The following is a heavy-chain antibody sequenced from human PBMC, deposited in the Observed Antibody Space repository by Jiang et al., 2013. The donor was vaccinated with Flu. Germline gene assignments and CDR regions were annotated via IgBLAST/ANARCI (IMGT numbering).Heavy chain of an antibody. J-gene: IGHJ4*02. CDR1: AGSISSGSYF. V-gene: IGHV4-39*01. Sequence: KPSETLSLTCTVSAGSISSGSYFWGWIRQPPGKGLDWIGSIDYRGNTYYNPSLKSRVSISVDTSKNQFSLKLTSVTAADTAVYYCARRYSGSYPFDYWGQGTLVTVSS. CDR3: ARRYSGSYPFDY. CDR2: IDYRGNT. D-gene: IGHD1-26*01.